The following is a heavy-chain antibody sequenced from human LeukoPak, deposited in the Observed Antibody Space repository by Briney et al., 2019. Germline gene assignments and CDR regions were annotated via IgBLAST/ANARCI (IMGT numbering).Heavy chain of an antibody. D-gene: IGHD4-17*01. V-gene: IGHV3-30*02. CDR1: GFTFSTYG. J-gene: IGHJ6*03. CDR3: AKDRDYGDYPSAYYYYMDV. Sequence: GGSLRLSCAASGFTFSTYGIHWVRQAPGKGLEWVAFIRYDGTNKWYADSVKGRFTISRDNSKNMLYLQMTSLRAEDTPVYHCAKDRDYGDYPSAYYYYMDVWGKGTTVTVSS. CDR2: IRYDGTNK.